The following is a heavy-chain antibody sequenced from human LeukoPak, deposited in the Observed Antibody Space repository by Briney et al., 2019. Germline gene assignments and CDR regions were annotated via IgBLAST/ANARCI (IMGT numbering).Heavy chain of an antibody. Sequence: HTGGSLRLSCAASGFTLSSYAMHWVRQDPGKGLEWVTIISYDGSQKYYADSVKGRFTISRDNSENTVFLQMNSLRAEDTAVYYCARANSSSWHNFNYWGQGTLVTVSS. D-gene: IGHD6-13*01. J-gene: IGHJ4*02. V-gene: IGHV3-30-3*01. CDR2: ISYDGSQK. CDR3: ARANSSSWHNFNY. CDR1: GFTLSSYA.